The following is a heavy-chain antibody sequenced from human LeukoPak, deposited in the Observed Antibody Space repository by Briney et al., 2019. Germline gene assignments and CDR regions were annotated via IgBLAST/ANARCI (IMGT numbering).Heavy chain of an antibody. V-gene: IGHV4-34*01. J-gene: IGHJ4*02. CDR1: GGPFSGYY. CDR3: ARGRTIFGVVIIGAYYFDY. D-gene: IGHD3-3*01. CDR2: INHSGST. Sequence: SETLSLTCAVYGGPFSGYYWSWIRQPPGKGLEWIGEINHSGSTNYNPSLKSRVTISVDTSKNQFSLKLSSVTAADTAVYYCARGRTIFGVVIIGAYYFDYWGQGTLVTVSS.